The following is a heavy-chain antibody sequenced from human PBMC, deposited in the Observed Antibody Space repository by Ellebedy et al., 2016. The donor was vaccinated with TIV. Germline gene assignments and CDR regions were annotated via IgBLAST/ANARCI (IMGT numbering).Heavy chain of an antibody. CDR2: IDPGGSST. Sequence: AASVKVSCKASGYIFANYFIHWVRQAPGQGLEWMGRIDPGGSSTTYAQKFQGRVTMTRDTSTCTVYMDLSSLRSEDTAVYYCARTPWFGEFPPGWLDPWGQGTLVTVSS. CDR1: GYIFANYF. D-gene: IGHD3-10*01. J-gene: IGHJ5*02. CDR3: ARTPWFGEFPPGWLDP. V-gene: IGHV1-46*01.